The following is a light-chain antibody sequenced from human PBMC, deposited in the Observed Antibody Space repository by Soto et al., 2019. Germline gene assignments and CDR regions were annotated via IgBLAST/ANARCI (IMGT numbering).Light chain of an antibody. J-gene: IGLJ1*01. CDR1: RSNIGSNT. CDR3: AAWDDSLNGHYV. CDR2: SNN. V-gene: IGLV1-44*01. Sequence: QSVLTQPPSASGTPGQRATISCSGSRSNIGSNTVDWYQQLPGTAPKLLIYSNNQRPSGVPDRFSGSKSGTSASLAISGLQSEDEADYYCAAWDDSLNGHYVFGTGTKLTVL.